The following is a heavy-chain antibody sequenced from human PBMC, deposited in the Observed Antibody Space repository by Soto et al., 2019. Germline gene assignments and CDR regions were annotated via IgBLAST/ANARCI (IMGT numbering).Heavy chain of an antibody. CDR3: AHITLGGSGSYYGLGAFDI. Sequence: KESGPTLVKPTQTLTLTCTFSGFSLSTSGVGVGWIRQPPGKALECLALIYWDDDKRYSPSLKSRLTNTKETAKNQVVLTMTNMDTVDTDTYYCAHITLGGSGSYYGLGAFDIWGQGTMVTVSS. J-gene: IGHJ3*02. D-gene: IGHD3-10*01. V-gene: IGHV2-5*02. CDR1: GFSLSTSGVG. CDR2: IYWDDDK.